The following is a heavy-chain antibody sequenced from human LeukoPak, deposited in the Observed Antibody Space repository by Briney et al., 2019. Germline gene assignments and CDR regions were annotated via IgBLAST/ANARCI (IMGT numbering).Heavy chain of an antibody. D-gene: IGHD6-6*01. CDR2: ISSGSSTI. CDR1: GFIFHSYS. J-gene: IGHJ4*02. CDR3: ARVLSSSSPFDC. V-gene: IGHV3-48*02. Sequence: GESLRLSCAASGFIFHSYSMNWVRQAPGKGLEWVSYISSGSSTIYYADSVKGRFTISRDNARNSLFLQMNSLRDEDTAVYYCARVLSSSSPFDCWGQGTLVTVSS.